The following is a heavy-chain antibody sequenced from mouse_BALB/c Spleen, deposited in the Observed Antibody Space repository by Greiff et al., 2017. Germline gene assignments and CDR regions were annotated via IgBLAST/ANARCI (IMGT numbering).Heavy chain of an antibody. J-gene: IGHJ4*01. CDR2: IYPGDGDT. Sequence: QVQLQQSGAELVRPGSSVKISCKASGYAFSSYWMNWVKQRPGQGLEWIGQIYPGDGDTNYNGKFKGKATLTADKSSSTAYMQLSSLTSEDSAVYFCGGEDGNYVCAMDYWGQGTSVTVSA. D-gene: IGHD2-1*01. V-gene: IGHV1-80*01. CDR1: GYAFSSYW. CDR3: GGEDGNYVCAMDY.